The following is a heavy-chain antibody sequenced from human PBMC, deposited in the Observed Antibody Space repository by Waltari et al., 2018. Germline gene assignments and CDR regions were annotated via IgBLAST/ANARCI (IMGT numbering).Heavy chain of an antibody. J-gene: IGHJ3*02. CDR1: GGSISSYY. D-gene: IGHD3-9*01. Sequence: QVQLQESAPGLVKPSEPLSLTCTFPGGSISSYYWTCIRPPPGKGLECIGYIYYSGSNNYNPSLKSRVTTAVDTSKNQFSLKLSSVTAADTAVYYGARAGILTGYYQPDAFDIWGQGTMVTVSS. CDR3: ARAGILTGYYQPDAFDI. V-gene: IGHV4-59*01. CDR2: IYYSGSN.